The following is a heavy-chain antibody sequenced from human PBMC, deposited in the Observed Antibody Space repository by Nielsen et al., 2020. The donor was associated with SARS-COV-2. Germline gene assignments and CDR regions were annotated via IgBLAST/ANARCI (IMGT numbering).Heavy chain of an antibody. V-gene: IGHV3-23*01. CDR2: ISGGGGSI. Sequence: GESLKISCAASGFAFSSYVMNWVRQAPGKGLEWVSAISGGGGSIYYADSVKGRFTISRDNSKNTLYLQMNSLRAEDTAVYYCAKDQAAFGPLWGQGTLVTVSS. CDR1: GFAFSSYV. CDR3: AKDQAAFGPL. D-gene: IGHD3-10*01. J-gene: IGHJ4*02.